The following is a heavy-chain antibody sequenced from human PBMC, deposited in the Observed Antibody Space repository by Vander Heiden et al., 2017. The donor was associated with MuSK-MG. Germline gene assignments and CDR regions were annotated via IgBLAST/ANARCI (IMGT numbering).Heavy chain of an antibody. J-gene: IGHJ5*02. D-gene: IGHD1-26*01. CDR2: ISGSGGST. V-gene: IGHV3-23*01. CDR1: GFTFTSYA. Sequence: EVQLLESGGGLVQPGGSLRLPCPPPGFTFTSYALSWVRQAPGKGLEWVSAISGSGGSTYYADSVKGRFTISRDNSKNTLYLQLNSLRAEDTAVYYCATPGRGELPWGQGTLVTVSS. CDR3: ATPGRGELP.